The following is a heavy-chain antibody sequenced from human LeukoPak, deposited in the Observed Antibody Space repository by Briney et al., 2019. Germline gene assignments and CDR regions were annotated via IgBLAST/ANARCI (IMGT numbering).Heavy chain of an antibody. CDR1: GFTFNNAY. CDR2: ITTSSSTM. CDR3: AREACPYRLCYYDSSGYSLNYYFDY. D-gene: IGHD3-22*01. J-gene: IGHJ4*02. Sequence: PGGSLGLSCAASGFTFNNAYMCWVRQAPGKGLEWLSYITTSSSTMNYADSVRGRFTISRDNSKNTLYLQMNSLRAEDTAVYYCAREACPYRLCYYDSSGYSLNYYFDYWGQGTLVTVSS. V-gene: IGHV3-48*01.